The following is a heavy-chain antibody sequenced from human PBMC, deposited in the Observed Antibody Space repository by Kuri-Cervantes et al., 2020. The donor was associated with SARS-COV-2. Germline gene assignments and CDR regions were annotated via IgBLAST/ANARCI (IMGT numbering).Heavy chain of an antibody. J-gene: IGHJ3*02. CDR1: GFTFRHYT. Sequence: GGSLRLSCATSGFTFRHYTKQWVRQAPGKGLEWVSLINWDGTTTFYADSVKGRFSISRDNSKDSLYLQMDSLKIDDTALYYCAKGDWGYSNGFGAFDIWGQGTVVTVSS. V-gene: IGHV3-43*01. D-gene: IGHD5-18*01. CDR3: AKGDWGYSNGFGAFDI. CDR2: INWDGTTT.